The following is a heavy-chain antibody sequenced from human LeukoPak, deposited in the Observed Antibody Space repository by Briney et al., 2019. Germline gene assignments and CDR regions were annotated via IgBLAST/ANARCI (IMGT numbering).Heavy chain of an antibody. CDR3: ARVGDGSIVVVPAAQYYFDY. D-gene: IGHD2-2*01. J-gene: IGHJ4*02. Sequence: SGTPSLTCAVSGGSISSSNWWSWVRQPPGKGLEWIGEIYHSGSTNYNPSLKSRVTISVDKSKNQFSLKLSSVTAADTAVYYCARVGDGSIVVVPAAQYYFDYWGQGTLVTVSS. CDR1: GGSISSSNW. CDR2: IYHSGST. V-gene: IGHV4-4*02.